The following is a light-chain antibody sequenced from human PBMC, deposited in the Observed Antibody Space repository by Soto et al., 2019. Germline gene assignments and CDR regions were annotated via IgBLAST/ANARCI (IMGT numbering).Light chain of an antibody. CDR2: EVT. CDR1: SNDIGGHNH. J-gene: IGLJ3*02. Sequence: QSVLTQPASVSGSPGQSITISCTGTSNDIGGHNHVSWYQQHPGNSPKLIIYEVTERPSGVSNRFSASKSGTTASPTISGLQAEDEADYYCCSYAGIITWVCGGGTKLTVL. V-gene: IGLV2-23*02. CDR3: CSYAGIITWV.